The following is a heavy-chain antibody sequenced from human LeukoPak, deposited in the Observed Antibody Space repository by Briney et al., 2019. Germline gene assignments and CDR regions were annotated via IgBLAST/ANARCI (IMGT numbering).Heavy chain of an antibody. CDR3: ARGLYYDYVWGSYRSNWFDP. V-gene: IGHV4-34*01. J-gene: IGHJ5*02. D-gene: IGHD3-16*02. CDR2: INHSGST. Sequence: GSLRLSCAASGFTVSSNYMSWIRQPPGKGLEWIGEINHSGSTNYNPSLKSRVTISVDTSKNQFSLKLSSVTAADTAVYYCARGLYYDYVWGSYRSNWFDPWGQGTLVTVSS. CDR1: GFTVSSNY.